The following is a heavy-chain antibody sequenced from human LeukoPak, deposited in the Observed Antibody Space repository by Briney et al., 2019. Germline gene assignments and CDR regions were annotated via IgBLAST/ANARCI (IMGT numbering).Heavy chain of an antibody. V-gene: IGHV4-59*08. Sequence: PSETLSLTCTVSGGSISSYYWSWIRQPPGKGLEWIGYIYYSGSTNYNPSLKSRVTISVDTSKNQFSLKLSSVTAADTAVYYCASTRRMTTVTTFGYWGQGTLVTVSS. D-gene: IGHD4-17*01. J-gene: IGHJ4*02. CDR1: GGSISSYY. CDR2: IYYSGST. CDR3: ASTRRMTTVTTFGY.